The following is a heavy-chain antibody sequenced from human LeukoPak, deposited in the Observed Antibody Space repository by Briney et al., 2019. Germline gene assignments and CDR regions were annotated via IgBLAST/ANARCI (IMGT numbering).Heavy chain of an antibody. CDR3: ARGIYPHLGYCSGGSCYDGGPYFDY. CDR1: GFTFSSYA. CDR2: ISGGAAST. D-gene: IGHD2-15*01. J-gene: IGHJ4*02. Sequence: GGSLRLSCAASGFTFSSYAMSWVRQAPGKGLEWVSSISGGAASTDYVDSVKGRFTISRDNSKNTLYLQMNSLRAEDTAVYYCARGIYPHLGYCSGGSCYDGGPYFDYWGQGTLVTVSS. V-gene: IGHV3-23*01.